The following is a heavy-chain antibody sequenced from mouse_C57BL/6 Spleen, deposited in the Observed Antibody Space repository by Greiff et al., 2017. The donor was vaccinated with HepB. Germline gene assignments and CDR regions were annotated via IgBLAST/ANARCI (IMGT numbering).Heavy chain of an antibody. Sequence: QVQLKESGPELVKPGASVKISCKASGYAFSSSWMNWVKQRPGKGLEWIGRIYPGDGDTNYNGKFKGKATLTADKSSSTAYMQLSSLTSEDSAVYFCARRAVVDYWGQGTTLTVSS. CDR3: ARRAVVDY. D-gene: IGHD1-1*01. CDR1: GYAFSSSW. J-gene: IGHJ2*01. CDR2: IYPGDGDT. V-gene: IGHV1-82*01.